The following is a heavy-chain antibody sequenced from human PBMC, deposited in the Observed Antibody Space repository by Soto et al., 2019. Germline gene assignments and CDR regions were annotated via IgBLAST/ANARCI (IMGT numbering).Heavy chain of an antibody. CDR3: AKDPGQWLTVYYYYGMDV. J-gene: IGHJ6*02. D-gene: IGHD6-19*01. CDR1: GFTFSSYG. Sequence: SLRLSCAASGFTFSSYGMHWVRQAPGKGLEWVAVISYDGSNKYYADSVKGRFTISRDNSKNTLYLQMSSLRAEDTAVYYCAKDPGQWLTVYYYYGMDVWGQGTTVTVSS. V-gene: IGHV3-30*18. CDR2: ISYDGSNK.